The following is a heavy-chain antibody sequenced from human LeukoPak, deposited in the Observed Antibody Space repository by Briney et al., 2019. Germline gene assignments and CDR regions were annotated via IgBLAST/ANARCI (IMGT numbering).Heavy chain of an antibody. CDR1: GFTFSGSA. D-gene: IGHD3-3*01. CDR2: IRSKANSYAT. CDR3: AKSYPGFGVAVGAFDI. J-gene: IGHJ3*02. V-gene: IGHV3-73*01. Sequence: GGSLRLSCAASGFTFSGSAMHWVRQASGKGLEWVGRIRSKANSYATAYAASVKGRFTISRDDSKNTAYLQMNSLRAEDTAVYYCAKSYPGFGVAVGAFDIWGQGTMVTVSS.